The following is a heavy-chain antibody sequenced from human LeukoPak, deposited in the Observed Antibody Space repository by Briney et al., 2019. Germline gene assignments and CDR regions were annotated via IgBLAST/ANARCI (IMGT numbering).Heavy chain of an antibody. CDR2: IRSKADGGTP. D-gene: IGHD2-15*01. CDR1: GFTFSSHW. J-gene: IGHJ4*02. CDR3: TTRSPARYCSDGACYSSADY. Sequence: PGGSLRLSCAGSGFTFSSHWMHWVRQAPGKGLEWVGHIRSKADGGTPDYIAPVKGRFTISRDDSKDTLYLQMNSLNTEDTAMYYCTTRSPARYCSDGACYSSADYWGQGTLVTVSS. V-gene: IGHV3-15*07.